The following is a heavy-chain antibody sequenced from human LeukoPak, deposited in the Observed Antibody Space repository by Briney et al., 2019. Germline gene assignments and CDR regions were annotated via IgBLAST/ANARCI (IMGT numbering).Heavy chain of an antibody. CDR1: GYTFTAYY. V-gene: IGHV1-2*02. J-gene: IGHJ4*02. CDR3: ARGPGPLWFGELPFDY. D-gene: IGHD3-10*01. CDR2: INPNSGGT. Sequence: ASVKVSCKASGYTFTAYYVYWVRQAPGQGLEWMGWINPNSGGTNYAQKFQGRVTMTRDTSISTAYMELSRLRSDDTAVYYCARGPGPLWFGELPFDYWGQGTLVTVSS.